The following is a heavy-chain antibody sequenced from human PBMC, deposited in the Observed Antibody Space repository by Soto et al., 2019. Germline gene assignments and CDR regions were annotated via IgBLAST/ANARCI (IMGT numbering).Heavy chain of an antibody. V-gene: IGHV4-4*02. Sequence: QVQLQESGPGLVKPSGSLSLTCAVSGGSISSSNWWSWVRQPPGKGLEWIGEIYHSGSNNYNPSLKSRVTISVDKSKSQFSRKPSSVTAAAAAVYYCARAGRGVYAIWFDPCGQGTLVTVSS. D-gene: IGHD2-8*01. CDR1: GGSISSSNW. CDR2: IYHSGSN. CDR3: ARAGRGVYAIWFDP. J-gene: IGHJ5*02.